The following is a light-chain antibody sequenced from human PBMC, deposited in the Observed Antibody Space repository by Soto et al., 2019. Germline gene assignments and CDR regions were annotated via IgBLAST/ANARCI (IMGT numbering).Light chain of an antibody. Sequence: DVHMTQSPSAVSASVVDRFTITFRASQGISSYLAWYQQKTVKAPKLLIYAASTLQIGVPLRFSGSGSGTSFTLTISSLQPEDFATYYCQQLLSYPITFGQGTRLEIK. CDR3: QQLLSYPIT. CDR2: AAS. J-gene: IGKJ5*01. CDR1: QGISSY. V-gene: IGKV1-9*01.